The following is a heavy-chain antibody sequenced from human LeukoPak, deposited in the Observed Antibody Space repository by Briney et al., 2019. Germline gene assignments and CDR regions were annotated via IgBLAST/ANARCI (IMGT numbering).Heavy chain of an antibody. J-gene: IGHJ4*02. CDR1: GYTFTGYY. CDR2: INPNSGGT. CDR3: ARSNLFGSSLTRYYFDY. Sequence: ASVKVSCKASGYTFTGYYMHWVRQAPGQGLEWMGWINPNSGGTNYAQKFQGRVTMTRDTSISTAYMELSRLRSDAAAVYYCARSNLFGSSLTRYYFDYWGQGTLVTVSS. D-gene: IGHD3-9*01. V-gene: IGHV1-2*02.